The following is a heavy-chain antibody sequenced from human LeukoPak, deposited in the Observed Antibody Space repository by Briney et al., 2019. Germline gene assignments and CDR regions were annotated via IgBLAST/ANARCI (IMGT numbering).Heavy chain of an antibody. D-gene: IGHD6-13*01. CDR2: ISWNSGSI. V-gene: IGHV3-9*03. CDR3: AKDSSSWLEYYFDY. CDR1: GFTFDDYA. Sequence: SRSLRLSCAPSGFTFDDYAMHWVRQAPGKGLEWVSGISWNSGSIGYADSVKGRFTISRDNAKNSLYLQMNSLRAEDMALYYCAKDSSSWLEYYFDYWGQGTLVTVSS. J-gene: IGHJ4*02.